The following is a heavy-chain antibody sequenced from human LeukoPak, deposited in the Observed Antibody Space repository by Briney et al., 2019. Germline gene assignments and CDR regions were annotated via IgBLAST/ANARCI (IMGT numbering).Heavy chain of an antibody. CDR3: ARAAGPYYYYYMDV. CDR1: GFTFSSYA. J-gene: IGHJ6*03. D-gene: IGHD6-13*01. CDR2: ISDSGDTT. Sequence: GGSLRLSCAASGFTFSSYAMNWVRQAPGKGLEWVSVISDSGDTTHYADSVKGRFTISRDHSKNTLFLQMNSLRAEDTAVYYCARAAGPYYYYYMDVWGKGTTVTVSS. V-gene: IGHV3-23*01.